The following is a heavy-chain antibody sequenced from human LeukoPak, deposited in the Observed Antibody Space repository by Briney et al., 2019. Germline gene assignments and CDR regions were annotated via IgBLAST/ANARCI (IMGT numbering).Heavy chain of an antibody. CDR3: ARGEHVRGVMGRGGGRFDY. CDR1: GFTFSSYS. Sequence: GGSLRLSCAASGFTFSSYSMNWVRQAPGKGLEWVSYISSSSSTIYYADSVKGRFTISRDNAKNSLYLQMNSLRAEDTAVYYCARGEHVRGVMGRGGGRFDYWGQGTLVTVSS. J-gene: IGHJ4*02. D-gene: IGHD3-10*02. CDR2: ISSSSSTI. V-gene: IGHV3-48*04.